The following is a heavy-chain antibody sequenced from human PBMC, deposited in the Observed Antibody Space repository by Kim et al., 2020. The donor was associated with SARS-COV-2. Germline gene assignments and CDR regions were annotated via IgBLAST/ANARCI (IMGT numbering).Heavy chain of an antibody. CDR2: MSGSAGGI. V-gene: IGHV3-23*01. Sequence: GGSLRLSCAASGFTFSHYAMRWVRQAPGKGLEWVSPMSGSAGGIYYTDSVKGRFTISRDNSKNTLYLQMNNLRVEDTAMYYCAKDVGDYSSSSTSSWFDPWGQGTLVTVSS. CDR3: AKDVGDYSSSSTSSWFDP. J-gene: IGHJ5*02. D-gene: IGHD6-6*01. CDR1: GFTFSHYA.